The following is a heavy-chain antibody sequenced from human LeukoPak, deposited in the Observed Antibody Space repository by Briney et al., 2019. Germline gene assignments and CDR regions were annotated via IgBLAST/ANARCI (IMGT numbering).Heavy chain of an antibody. Sequence: GGSLRLSCRTSGFTFHSYSYHWVRQAPGKGLEWLAVISEDGSRRHFAGSVEGRFNISRDTVDDTLFLHLSSLRVEDTAVYYCARDPTRGYNYGYLDYWGQGALVAVSS. J-gene: IGHJ4*02. CDR3: ARDPTRGYNYGYLDY. CDR2: ISEDGSRR. D-gene: IGHD5-18*01. V-gene: IGHV3-30*04. CDR1: GFTFHSYS.